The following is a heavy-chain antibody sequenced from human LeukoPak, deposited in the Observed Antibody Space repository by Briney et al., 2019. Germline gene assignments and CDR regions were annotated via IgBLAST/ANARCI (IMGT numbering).Heavy chain of an antibody. D-gene: IGHD4-17*01. CDR1: GFIFSSHW. CDR3: ARGPSYGDRVDVLAS. CDR2: IKQGGNEK. V-gene: IGHV3-7*01. J-gene: IGHJ1*01. Sequence: GGSLRLSCAASGFIFSSHWMTWVRRAPGKGLEWVTSIKQGGNEKYYADSVKGRFTVSRDDARNSLFLQMNRLRADDTAVYYCARGPSYGDRVDVLASWGEGTKVSVSS.